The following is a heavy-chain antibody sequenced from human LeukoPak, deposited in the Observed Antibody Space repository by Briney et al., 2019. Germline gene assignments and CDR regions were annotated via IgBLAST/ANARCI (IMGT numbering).Heavy chain of an antibody. CDR3: ARHPGRLFDY. CDR1: GGSISSSSFY. V-gene: IGHV4-39*01. Sequence: SETQSLTCTVSGGSISSSSFYWGWIRQPPGKGLEWIGSIYYSGNTYYNPSLKSRVSISVDTSKNQFSLKLSSVTAADTAVYYCARHPGRLFDYWGQGTLVTVSS. J-gene: IGHJ4*02. CDR2: IYYSGNT.